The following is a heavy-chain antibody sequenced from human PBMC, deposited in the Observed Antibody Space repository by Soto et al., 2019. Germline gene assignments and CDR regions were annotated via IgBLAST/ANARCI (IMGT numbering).Heavy chain of an antibody. V-gene: IGHV4-59*12. CDR3: ARLRDDTAMVYYYYYGMDV. D-gene: IGHD5-18*01. CDR1: GGSISSYC. CDR2: IYHSGST. Sequence: SETLSLTCTVSGGSISSYCWSWIRQPPGKGLEWIGYIYHSGSTNYNPSLKSRVTISVDKSKNQYSLKLSSVTAADTAVYYCARLRDDTAMVYYYYYGMDVWGQGTTVTVSS. J-gene: IGHJ6*02.